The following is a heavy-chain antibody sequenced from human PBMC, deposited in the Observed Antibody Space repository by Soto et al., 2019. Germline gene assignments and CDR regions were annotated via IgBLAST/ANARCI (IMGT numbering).Heavy chain of an antibody. CDR3: AHTRGGYDSSGYYYENPYYFDY. J-gene: IGHJ4*02. CDR2: IYWDDDK. V-gene: IGHV2-5*02. D-gene: IGHD3-22*01. Sequence: QITLKESGPTLVKPTQTLTLTCTFSGFSLSTSGVGVGWIRQPPGKALEWLALIYWDDDKRYSPSLKSRLTITKDTSKNQVVLTMTNMDPVDTATYYGAHTRGGYDSSGYYYENPYYFDYWGQGTLVTVSS. CDR1: GFSLSTSGVG.